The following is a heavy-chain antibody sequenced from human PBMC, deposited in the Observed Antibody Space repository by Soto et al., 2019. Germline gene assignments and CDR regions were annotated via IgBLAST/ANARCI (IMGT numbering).Heavy chain of an antibody. Sequence: QIQLVQSGPEVKRPGASVRVSCKASGYSFVSHGISWVRQAPGQGLECMAWIGPYKGGTKYAQRLQGRVTVTTDTHTTSVYMELRNLGPDATAVYYCATDVQHWWDYATGGFDYWGQGTLVAVSS. CDR3: ATDVQHWWDYATGGFDY. V-gene: IGHV1-18*04. J-gene: IGHJ4*02. D-gene: IGHD2-8*02. CDR1: GYSFVSHG. CDR2: IGPYKGGT.